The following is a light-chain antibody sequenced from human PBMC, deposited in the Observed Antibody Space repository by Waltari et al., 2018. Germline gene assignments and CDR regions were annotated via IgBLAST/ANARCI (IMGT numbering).Light chain of an antibody. CDR3: QKYGTLPAT. Sequence: EIMLTQSPGTLSLSPGERATLSCRASQSISKDLAWYQQKPGQPPRLLIYDASSRATGIPDRFSGSGSGTDFSLTISRLEPEDFAVYYCQKYGTLPATFGQGTKVEIK. V-gene: IGKV3-20*01. CDR1: QSISKD. J-gene: IGKJ1*01. CDR2: DAS.